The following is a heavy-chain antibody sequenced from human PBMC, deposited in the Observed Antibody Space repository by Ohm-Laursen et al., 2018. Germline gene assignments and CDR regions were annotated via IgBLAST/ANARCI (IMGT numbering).Heavy chain of an antibody. Sequence: QTLSLTCIVSGGSISRYYWSWIRQPPGKALEWLALIYWDDTKRYSPSLKSRLTITKDTSKNQVVLTMTNMDPVDTGTYYCVYLRLYSDAFDIWGQGTMVAVSS. V-gene: IGHV2-5*08. D-gene: IGHD2-15*01. CDR2: IYWDDTK. J-gene: IGHJ3*02. CDR3: VYLRLYSDAFDI. CDR1: GGSISRYYW.